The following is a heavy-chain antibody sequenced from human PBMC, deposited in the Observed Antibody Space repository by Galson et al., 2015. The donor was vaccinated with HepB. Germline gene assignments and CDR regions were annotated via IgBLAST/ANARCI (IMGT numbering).Heavy chain of an antibody. V-gene: IGHV6-1*01. Sequence: CAISGDSVSSNSAAWNWIRQSPSRGLEWLGRTYYRSKWYNDYAVSVKSRITINPDTSKNQFSLQLNSVTPEDTAVYYCAHRGYCSSTSCYYPWGQGTLVTVSS. J-gene: IGHJ5*02. CDR2: TYYRSKWYN. CDR3: AHRGYCSSTSCYYP. D-gene: IGHD2-2*01. CDR1: GDSVSSNSAA.